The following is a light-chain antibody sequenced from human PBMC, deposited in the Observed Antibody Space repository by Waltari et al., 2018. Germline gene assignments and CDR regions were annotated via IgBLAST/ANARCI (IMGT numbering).Light chain of an antibody. V-gene: IGLV2-8*01. CDR3: SSYAGSNNVV. CDR2: EVS. J-gene: IGLJ2*01. Sequence: QSAPPPPPPPSGSPGPSVTISRPGTSSDVGRYNYSPWYQQHPGKAPKLMIYEVSKRPSGVPARLSGSKSGNTASLTVSGLQAEDEADYYCSSYAGSNNVVFGGGTKLTVL. CDR1: SSDVGRYNY.